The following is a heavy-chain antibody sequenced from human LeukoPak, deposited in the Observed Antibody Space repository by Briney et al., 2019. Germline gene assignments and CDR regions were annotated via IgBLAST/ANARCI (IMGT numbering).Heavy chain of an antibody. Sequence: ASVKASCKASGYTFTSYYMHWVRQAPGQGLEWMGIINPSGGSTSYAQKFQGRVTMTRDTSTSTVYMELSSLRSEDTAVYYCARSIVVVVAATRGFDPWGQGTLVTVSS. CDR1: GYTFTSYY. CDR3: ARSIVVVVAATRGFDP. J-gene: IGHJ5*02. V-gene: IGHV1-46*01. CDR2: INPSGGST. D-gene: IGHD2-15*01.